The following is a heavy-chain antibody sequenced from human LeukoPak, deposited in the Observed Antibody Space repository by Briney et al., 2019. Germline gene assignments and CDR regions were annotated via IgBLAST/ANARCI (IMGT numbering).Heavy chain of an antibody. V-gene: IGHV3-21*01. CDR1: GFTFSSYS. Sequence: PGGSLRLSCAASGFTFSSYSMNWVRQAPGKGLEWVSSISRSSSYIYYADSVKGRFTISRDNAKNSLYLQMNSLRAEDTAVYYCARTNYYDSSGYYYGAAFDIWGQGTMVTVSS. D-gene: IGHD3-22*01. J-gene: IGHJ3*02. CDR2: ISRSSSYI. CDR3: ARTNYYDSSGYYYGAAFDI.